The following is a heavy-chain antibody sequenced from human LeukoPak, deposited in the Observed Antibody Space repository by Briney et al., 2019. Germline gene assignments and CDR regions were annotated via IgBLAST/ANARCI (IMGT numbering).Heavy chain of an antibody. Sequence: PSETLSLTCAVYGGSFSGYYWSWIRQSPGKGLEWIGEINHSGSTNYNPSLKSRVTISVDTSKNQFSLKLSSVTAADTAVYYCARRRGFGSWLYFDYWGQGTLVTVSS. CDR1: GGSFSGYY. J-gene: IGHJ4*02. V-gene: IGHV4-34*01. CDR2: INHSGST. CDR3: ARRRGFGSWLYFDY. D-gene: IGHD6-13*01.